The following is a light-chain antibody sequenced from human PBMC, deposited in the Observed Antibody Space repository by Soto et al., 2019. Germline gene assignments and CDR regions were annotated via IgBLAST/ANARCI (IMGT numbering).Light chain of an antibody. J-gene: IGLJ2*01. V-gene: IGLV1-40*01. CDR1: SSNIGAGYD. CDR2: GNS. Sequence: QSVLTQPPSVSGAPGQRVTISCTGSSSNIGAGYDVHWYQQLPGTAPKLLIYGNSNRPSGVPDRFSGSKSGITASLSISGLQPEDEADYYCTSYSSSSPVLFGGGTKLTVL. CDR3: TSYSSSSPVL.